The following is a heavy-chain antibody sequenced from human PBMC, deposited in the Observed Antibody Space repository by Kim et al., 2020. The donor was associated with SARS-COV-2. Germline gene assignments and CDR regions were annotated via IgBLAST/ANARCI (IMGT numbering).Heavy chain of an antibody. CDR1: GYTFTGYY. CDR2: INPNSGGT. D-gene: IGHD6-13*01. V-gene: IGHV1-2*02. Sequence: ASVKVSCKASGYTFTGYYMHWVRQAPGQGLEWMGWINPNSGGTNYAQKFQGRVTMTRDTSISTAYMELSRLRSDDTAVYYCARLVVPGIAAAGTRVESRPADYWGQGTLVTVSS. CDR3: ARLVVPGIAAAGTRVESRPADY. J-gene: IGHJ4*02.